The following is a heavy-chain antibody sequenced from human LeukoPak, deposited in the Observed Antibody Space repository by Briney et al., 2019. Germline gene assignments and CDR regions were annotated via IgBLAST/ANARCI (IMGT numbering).Heavy chain of an antibody. J-gene: IGHJ6*03. Sequence: SETLSLTCTVSGGSISSYYWSWIRQPPGKGLEWIGYIYYSGSTNYNPSLKSRVTISVDTSKNQFSLKLSSVTAADTAVYYCARTPPGDYGSGSYYNRRGLGYYYYMDVWGKGTTVTISS. D-gene: IGHD3-10*01. CDR3: ARTPPGDYGSGSYYNRRGLGYYYYMDV. V-gene: IGHV4-59*08. CDR2: IYYSGST. CDR1: GGSISSYY.